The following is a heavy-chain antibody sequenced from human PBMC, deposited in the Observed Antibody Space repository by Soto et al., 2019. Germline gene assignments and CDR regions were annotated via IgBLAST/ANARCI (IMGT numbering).Heavy chain of an antibody. J-gene: IGHJ4*02. CDR2: INPSGGST. D-gene: IGHD5-18*01. CDR1: GYTFTSYY. CDR3: AREDTAMVTHY. V-gene: IGHV1-46*04. Sequence: QVQLVQSGAEVKKPGASVKVSCKASGYTFTSYYMHWVRQAPGQGLEWMGIINPSGGSTSYAQKLQGRVTMTRDTSTSTVYMELSSLRSEDTAVYYCAREDTAMVTHYWGQGTLVTVSS.